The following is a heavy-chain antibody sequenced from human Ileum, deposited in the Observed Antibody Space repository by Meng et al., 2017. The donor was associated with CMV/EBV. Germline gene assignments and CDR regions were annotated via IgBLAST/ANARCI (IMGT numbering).Heavy chain of an antibody. CDR1: GFTFSSYA. CDR2: ISYDGSNK. V-gene: IGHV3-30-3*01. CDR3: SRGDNSPIDY. Sequence: GESLKISCAASGFTFSSYAMHWVRQAPGKGLEWVAVISYDGSNKYYADSVKGRFTISRDNSKNTLYLQMNILRSEDTAVYYYSRGDNSPIDYWGQGTLVTVSS. J-gene: IGHJ4*02. D-gene: IGHD4-23*01.